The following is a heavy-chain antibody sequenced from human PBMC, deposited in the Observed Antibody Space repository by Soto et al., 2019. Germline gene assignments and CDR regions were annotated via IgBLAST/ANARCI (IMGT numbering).Heavy chain of an antibody. CDR3: AKEGDCSGGSCPFDY. CDR1: GFTFSSYG. CDR2: ISYDGSNK. Sequence: PLRLSCAASGFTFSSYGMHWVRQAPGKGLEWVAVISYDGSNKYYADSVKGRFTISRDNSKNTLYLQMNSLRAEDTAVYYCAKEGDCSGGSCPFDYWGQGTLVTVSS. J-gene: IGHJ4*02. V-gene: IGHV3-30*18. D-gene: IGHD2-15*01.